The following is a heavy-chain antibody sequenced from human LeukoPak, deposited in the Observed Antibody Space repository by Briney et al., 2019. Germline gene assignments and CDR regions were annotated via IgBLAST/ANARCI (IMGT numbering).Heavy chain of an antibody. CDR1: GYTFTTYA. CDR2: INAGNGIT. Sequence: ASVKVSCKASGYTFTTYAIHWVRQAPGQRLEWMGWINAGNGITRYSQKIQGRVTITRDTSASTAFMELSSLRSEDTAIYYCAREKQQSIRGFDYWGQGTLVTVSS. J-gene: IGHJ4*02. V-gene: IGHV1-3*01. CDR3: AREKQQSIRGFDY. D-gene: IGHD6-13*01.